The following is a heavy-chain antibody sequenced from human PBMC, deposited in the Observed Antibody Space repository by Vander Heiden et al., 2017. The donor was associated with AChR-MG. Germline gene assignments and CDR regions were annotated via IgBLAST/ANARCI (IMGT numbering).Heavy chain of an antibody. D-gene: IGHD3-3*01. CDR3: AHLNYDFWSDYYYDYMDV. CDR2: IYWNDDK. V-gene: IGHV2-5*01. CDR1: GFSLSTSGVG. Sequence: QITLKSSGHTLVKPTQPLTLTCTFSGFSLSTSGVGVGWIRQPPGKALEWLALIYWNDDKRYSPSLKSRLTITKDTSKNQVVLTITNMDPVDTATYYCAHLNYDFWSDYYYDYMDVWGKGTTVTVSS. J-gene: IGHJ6*03.